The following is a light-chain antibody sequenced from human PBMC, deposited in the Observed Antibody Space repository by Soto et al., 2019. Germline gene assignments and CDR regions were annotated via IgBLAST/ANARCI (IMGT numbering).Light chain of an antibody. J-gene: IGKJ5*01. CDR2: GTS. CDR1: QSVSIH. Sequence: EIVMTQSPATLSVSPGESATLSCRASQSVSIHLGWFQQKPGQVPRLLIYGTSRRVSGIPARFSGSGSGTEFTLTISSLEPEDYCQQRSNWPITFGQGTRLEI. CDR3: QQRSNWPIT. V-gene: IGKV3-15*01.